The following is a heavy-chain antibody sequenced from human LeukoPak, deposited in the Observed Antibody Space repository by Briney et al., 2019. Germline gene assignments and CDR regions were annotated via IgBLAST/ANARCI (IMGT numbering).Heavy chain of an antibody. V-gene: IGHV3-48*01. Sequence: GGSLRLSCAASGFTFSSYAMNGVRQAPGKGLEWVLYISSSSSTIYYADSVKGRFTISRDNAKNSLYLQMNSLRAEDTAVYYCASLGWTASYFDYWGQGTLVTVSS. CDR1: GFTFSSYA. J-gene: IGHJ4*02. CDR2: ISSSSSTI. CDR3: ASLGWTASYFDY. D-gene: IGHD2-15*01.